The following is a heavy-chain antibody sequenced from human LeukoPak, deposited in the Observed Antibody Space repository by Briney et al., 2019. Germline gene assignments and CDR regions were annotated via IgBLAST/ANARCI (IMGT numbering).Heavy chain of an antibody. CDR3: ARVKIDYYYAMDV. V-gene: IGHV3-74*01. CDR2: INTDGSTT. Sequence: GGSLRLSCAASGYTFRSYWMHWVRQAPGKGLVWVSRINTDGSTTLYADSVKGRFTISRDNAKDTLYLQMSRLRAEDAAVYYCARVKIDYYYAMDVWGQGTTVTVSS. J-gene: IGHJ6*02. CDR1: GYTFRSYW.